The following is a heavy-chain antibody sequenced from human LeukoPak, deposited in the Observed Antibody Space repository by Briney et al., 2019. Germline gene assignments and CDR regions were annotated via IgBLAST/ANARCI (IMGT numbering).Heavy chain of an antibody. CDR3: ARRDDGSGSFYNGLDTFDI. Sequence: GRSLRLSCAASGFTFRNYGMHWVRQAPVKGLGWVAVIWNDGSNKYYGDSVKGRFTISRDNSKNTLSLQMNSLRAEDTAVYYCARRDDGSGSFYNGLDTFDIWGLGTMVTVSS. CDR1: GFTFRNYG. CDR2: IWNDGSNK. J-gene: IGHJ3*02. V-gene: IGHV3-33*01. D-gene: IGHD3-10*01.